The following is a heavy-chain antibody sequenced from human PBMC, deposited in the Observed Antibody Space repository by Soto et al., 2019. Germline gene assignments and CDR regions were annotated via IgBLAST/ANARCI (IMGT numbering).Heavy chain of an antibody. CDR3: ARGTHGWYFEL. CDR1: GGSISSGGYY. Sequence: QVQLQESGPGLVKPSQTLSLTCTVSGGSISSGGYYWRWIRQHPGKGLEWIGYIYYSGSTYYNPSLKSRVTISVDTSNNQFSLKLSPMTAADTAVYYCARGTHGWYFELWGRGTLVTVSS. J-gene: IGHJ2*01. CDR2: IYYSGST. V-gene: IGHV4-31*03.